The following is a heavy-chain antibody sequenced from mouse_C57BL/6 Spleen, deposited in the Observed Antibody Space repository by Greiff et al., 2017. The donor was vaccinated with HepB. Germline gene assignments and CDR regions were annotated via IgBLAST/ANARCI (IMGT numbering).Heavy chain of an antibody. J-gene: IGHJ2*01. CDR1: GYTFPSYP. CDR3: ARGDGNFYFDY. V-gene: IGHV1-4*01. Sequence: QVQLQQSGAELARPGASVRISCKAPGYTFPSYPLHWVKRRPGQGLEWIGYINPSSGYTKYNQKFKDKATLTADKSSSTAYMQLSSLTSEDSAVYYCARGDGNFYFDYWGQGTTLTVSS. CDR2: INPSSGYT. D-gene: IGHD2-1*01.